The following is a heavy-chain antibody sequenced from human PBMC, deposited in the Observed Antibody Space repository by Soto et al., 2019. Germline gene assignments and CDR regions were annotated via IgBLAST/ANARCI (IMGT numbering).Heavy chain of an antibody. CDR2: IYYSGST. CDR3: ARRYGGNLDY. D-gene: IGHD1-26*01. Sequence: SETLSLTCTVSGGSISSSNYYWGWIRQPPGKGLEWIGSIYYSGSTYYNPSLKSRVTISVDTSKNQFSLKLSSVTAADTAVYYCARRYGGNLDYWGQGTLVTVSS. V-gene: IGHV4-39*01. J-gene: IGHJ4*02. CDR1: GGSISSSNYY.